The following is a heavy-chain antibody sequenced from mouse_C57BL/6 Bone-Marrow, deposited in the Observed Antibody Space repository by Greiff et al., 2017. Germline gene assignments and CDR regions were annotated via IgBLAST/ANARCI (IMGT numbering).Heavy chain of an antibody. V-gene: IGHV8-12*01. Sequence: QVTLKVCGPGILQSSQTLSLTCSFSGFSLSTSGMGVSWIRQPSGKGLEWLAHIYWDDDKRYNPSLKSRLTLSKDTSRNQVFLKITSVDTADTATYYCARLLRERYFDVWGTGTTVTVSS. J-gene: IGHJ1*03. CDR3: ARLLRERYFDV. D-gene: IGHD1-1*01. CDR2: IYWDDDK. CDR1: GFSLSTSGMG.